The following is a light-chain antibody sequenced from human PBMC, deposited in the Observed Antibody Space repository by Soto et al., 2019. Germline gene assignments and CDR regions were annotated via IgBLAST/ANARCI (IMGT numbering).Light chain of an antibody. CDR3: QSYDSSLSAVV. CDR1: SSNIGAGYD. V-gene: IGLV1-40*01. Sequence: VLTQPPSVSGAPGQRVTSSCTGSSSNIGAGYDVHWYQQLPGTAPKLLIYGNSNRPSGVPDRFSGSKSATSASLAITGLQAEDEADYYCQSYDSSLSAVVFGGGTKVTVL. J-gene: IGLJ2*01. CDR2: GNS.